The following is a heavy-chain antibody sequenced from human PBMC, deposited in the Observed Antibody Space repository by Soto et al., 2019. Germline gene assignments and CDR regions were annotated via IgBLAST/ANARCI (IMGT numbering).Heavy chain of an antibody. CDR1: GYSFTTYG. CDR2: IIPYNGKT. D-gene: IGHD2-15*01. Sequence: QVYLVQSGAELKKPEASVKVSCKSSGYSFTTYGITWVRQAPGQGLEWMGWIIPYNGKTFYAQKFQARVTMTIDTSTSTAYMELRSLRSDDTAVYYCASDRGAYCSGGSCYVDPFYFDYWGQGTLVTVSS. V-gene: IGHV1-18*04. J-gene: IGHJ4*02. CDR3: ASDRGAYCSGGSCYVDPFYFDY.